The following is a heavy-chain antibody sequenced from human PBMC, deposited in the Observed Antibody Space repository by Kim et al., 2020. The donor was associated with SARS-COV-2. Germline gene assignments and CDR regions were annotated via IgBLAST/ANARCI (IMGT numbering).Heavy chain of an antibody. V-gene: IGHV3-30*02. Sequence: DVVKGRFTSSRDNSKGTLDVQMNSLRVEDTAVYYCAKDPRSDTDGYYFDYWGQGTMVSVSS. CDR3: AKDPRSDTDGYYFDY. D-gene: IGHD3-22*01. J-gene: IGHJ4*02.